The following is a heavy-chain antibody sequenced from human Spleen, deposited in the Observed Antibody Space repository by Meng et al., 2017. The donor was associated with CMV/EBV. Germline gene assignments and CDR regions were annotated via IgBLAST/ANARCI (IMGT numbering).Heavy chain of an antibody. V-gene: IGHV3-21*01. J-gene: IGHJ6*02. CDR3: ARGAHYYYDMDV. CDR2: ISTSSTYI. Sequence: GESLKISCAASGITFSSYSLNWVRQAPGKGLEWVSSISTSSTYIYYADSVKGRFTISRDNAKNSLYLQMNSPRAEDTAVYYCARGAHYYYDMDVWGQGTTVTVSS. CDR1: GITFSSYS.